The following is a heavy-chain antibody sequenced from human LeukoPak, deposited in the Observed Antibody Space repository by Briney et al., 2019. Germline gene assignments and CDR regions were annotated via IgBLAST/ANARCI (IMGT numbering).Heavy chain of an antibody. V-gene: IGHV3-23*01. CDR2: ISGSGGST. CDR1: GFTFSSYA. J-gene: IGHJ4*02. CDR3: AKEGLDYVWGSYRWPFDY. D-gene: IGHD3-16*02. Sequence: GGSLRLSCAASGFTFSSYAMSWVRQAPGKGLEWVSAISGSGGSTYYADSVKGRFTISRDNSKNTLYLQMNSLRAEDTAVYYCAKEGLDYVWGSYRWPFDYWGQGTLVTVSS.